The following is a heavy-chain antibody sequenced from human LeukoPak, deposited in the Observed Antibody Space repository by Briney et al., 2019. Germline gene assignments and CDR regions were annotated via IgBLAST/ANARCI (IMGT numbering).Heavy chain of an antibody. CDR3: ARMVGQLIEYYFDY. CDR1: GGSISSSNW. V-gene: IGHV4-4*02. J-gene: IGHJ4*02. D-gene: IGHD1/OR15-1a*01. CDR2: IYHSGST. Sequence: SETLSLTCAVSGGSISSSNWWSWVRQPPGKGLEWIGEIYHSGSTNYNPSLESRVTMSIDTSNNQFSLKLKSVTSADTAVYYCARMVGQLIEYYFDYWGRGTLVTVSS.